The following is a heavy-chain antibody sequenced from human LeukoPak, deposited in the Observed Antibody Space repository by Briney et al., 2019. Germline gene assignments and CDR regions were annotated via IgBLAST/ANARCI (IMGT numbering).Heavy chain of an antibody. CDR3: AKEKVDYGDYYFDY. CDR1: GFTFSXYA. D-gene: IGHD4-17*01. V-gene: IGHV3-23*01. Sequence: GSLRLSCAASGFTFSXYAMSXVRQAPGKGLEWVXAISGSGGSTYYADSVKGRFTISRDNSKNTLYLQMNSLRAEDTAVYYCAKEKVDYGDYYFDYWGQGTLVTVSS. CDR2: ISGSGGST. J-gene: IGHJ4*02.